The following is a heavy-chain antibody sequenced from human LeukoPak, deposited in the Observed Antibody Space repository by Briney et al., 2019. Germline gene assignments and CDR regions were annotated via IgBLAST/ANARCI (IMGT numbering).Heavy chain of an antibody. CDR3: AGWTIYSDAFHI. V-gene: IGHV3-7*01. J-gene: IGHJ3*02. CDR2: IKQDGSEK. D-gene: IGHD2/OR15-2a*01. Sequence: GGSLRLSCAASGFTFSNYWMSLGRQAPGKGLEWVANIKQDGSEKYYVDSVKGRFTISRDNAKNSLYLQMISLRAGDTAVYYCAGWTIYSDAFHIRGQGTMVTVSS. CDR1: GFTFSNYW.